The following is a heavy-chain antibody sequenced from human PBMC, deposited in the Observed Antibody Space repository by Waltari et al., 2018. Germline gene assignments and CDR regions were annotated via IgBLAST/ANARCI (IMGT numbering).Heavy chain of an antibody. CDR2: IYSGGST. CDR3: ARAETASRIDY. D-gene: IGHD5-18*01. Sequence: EVQLVETGGGLIQPGGSLRLSCAASGFTVSSNYMSWVRQAPGKGLEWVSVIYSGGSTYYADSVKGRFTISRDNSKNTLYLQMNSLRAEDTAVYYCARAETASRIDYWGQGTLVTVSS. V-gene: IGHV3-53*02. CDR1: GFTVSSNY. J-gene: IGHJ4*02.